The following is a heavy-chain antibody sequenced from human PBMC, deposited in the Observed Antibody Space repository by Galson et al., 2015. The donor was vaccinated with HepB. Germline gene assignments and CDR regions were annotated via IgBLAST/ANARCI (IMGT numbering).Heavy chain of an antibody. J-gene: IGHJ6*02. V-gene: IGHV3-30*18. CDR1: GFTFSSYG. D-gene: IGHD6-13*01. CDR2: ISYDGSNK. CDR3: AKDRKSSSWWGGDYYYYGMDV. Sequence: SLRLSCAASGFTFSSYGMHWVRQAPGKGLEWVAVISYDGSNKYYADSVKGRFTISRDNSKNTLYLQMNSLRAEDTAVYYCAKDRKSSSWWGGDYYYYGMDVWGQGTTVTVSS.